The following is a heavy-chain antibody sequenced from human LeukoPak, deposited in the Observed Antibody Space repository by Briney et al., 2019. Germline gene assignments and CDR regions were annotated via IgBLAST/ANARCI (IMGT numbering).Heavy chain of an antibody. J-gene: IGHJ4*02. D-gene: IGHD5-18*01. V-gene: IGHV4-4*02. Sequence: SGTLSLTCAVSGGPISSSNWWRWVRHPPAKGLECVVERYHSGSTNYNPSLKSQVTISVDKSKHQFSLKLSSVTAADTAVYYCARVEDKAMDYFDYWGKGTLVTVSS. CDR2: RYHSGST. CDR1: GGPISSSNW. CDR3: ARVEDKAMDYFDY.